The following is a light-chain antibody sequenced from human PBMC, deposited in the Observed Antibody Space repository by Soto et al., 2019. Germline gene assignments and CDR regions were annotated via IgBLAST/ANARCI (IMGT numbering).Light chain of an antibody. J-gene: IGKJ1*01. CDR2: DAS. Sequence: DIQMTQSPSTLSASVRDRVTITCRASQSISSWLAWYQQKAGKAPKLLIYDASSLESGVPSRFSGSGSGTEFTLTISSLQPDDFATYYCQQYNSYSETLGQGTKVEIK. CDR3: QQYNSYSET. CDR1: QSISSW. V-gene: IGKV1-5*01.